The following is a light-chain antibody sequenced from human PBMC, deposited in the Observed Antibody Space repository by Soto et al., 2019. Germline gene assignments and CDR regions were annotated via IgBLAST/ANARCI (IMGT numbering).Light chain of an antibody. J-gene: IGKJ5*01. V-gene: IGKV3D-20*02. CDR1: QSVGSNF. Sequence: EIVFEQSPGTPFLSPGERATLSCRALQSVGSNFLAWYQQKVGQAPRPLIYGASSRATGIPARFSGSGSGTDFTLTISSLEPEDFAVYYCQQRSNWPLITFGQGTRLEIK. CDR3: QQRSNWPLIT. CDR2: GAS.